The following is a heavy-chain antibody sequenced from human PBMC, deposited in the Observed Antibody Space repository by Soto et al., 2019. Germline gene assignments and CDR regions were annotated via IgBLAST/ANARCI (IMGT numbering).Heavy chain of an antibody. CDR1: GFTFSIYA. V-gene: IGHV3-30*18. Sequence: VGSLGLYCAASGFTFSIYAMHLVRQAPGKGLEGGAVISYDGSNKYYADSVNVRFTISRDNSKHTLYLQMNSLSAEDTAVYYCAKDGPRSGDLLIFRWYFDLWGRGTLVTVSS. CDR3: AKDGPRSGDLLIFRWYFDL. J-gene: IGHJ2*01. CDR2: ISYDGSNK. D-gene: IGHD3-10*01.